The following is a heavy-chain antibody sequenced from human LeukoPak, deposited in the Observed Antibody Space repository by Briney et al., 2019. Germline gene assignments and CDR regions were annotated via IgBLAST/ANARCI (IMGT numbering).Heavy chain of an antibody. J-gene: IGHJ1*01. CDR1: GGTFSSYA. D-gene: IGHD3-16*01. CDR3: ARPQGGSQYFQH. V-gene: IGHV1-69*05. CDR2: IIPIFGTA. Sequence: ASVKVSCKASGGTFSSYAISWVRQDPGQGLEWMGGIIPIFGTANYAQKFQGRVTITTDESTSTAYMELSSLRSEDTAVYYCARPQGGSQYFQHWGQGTLVAVSS.